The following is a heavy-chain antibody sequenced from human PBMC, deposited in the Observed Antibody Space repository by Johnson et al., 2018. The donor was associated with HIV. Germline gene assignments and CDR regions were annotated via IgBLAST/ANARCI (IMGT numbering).Heavy chain of an antibody. Sequence: VQLVESGGGLVQPGGSLRLSCAASGFTFSTYDMHWVLQATGKGLEWVSAIGPAGDTYYPGSVKGRFTISRENAKNSLYLQMNSLRAGDTAVFYCARSPRRFLEWFPGSFDIWGQGTMVTVSS. D-gene: IGHD3-3*01. CDR1: GFTFSTYD. CDR2: IGPAGDT. J-gene: IGHJ3*02. V-gene: IGHV3-13*01. CDR3: ARSPRRFLEWFPGSFDI.